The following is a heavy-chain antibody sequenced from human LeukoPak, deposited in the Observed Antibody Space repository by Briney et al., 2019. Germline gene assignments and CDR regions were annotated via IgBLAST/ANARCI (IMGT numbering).Heavy chain of an antibody. CDR3: ARAVLGSYYGSGNRDMDV. J-gene: IGHJ6*02. D-gene: IGHD3-10*01. V-gene: IGHV3-48*02. CDR2: IASTSTTI. Sequence: PGGSLRLSCAASGFPFSSYSMSWVRQAPGKGLEWVSYIASTSTTIYYADSVKGRFTISRDNARNSVYLQMNSLRDEDTAVYHCARAVLGSYYGSGNRDMDVWGQGTTVTVSS. CDR1: GFPFSSYS.